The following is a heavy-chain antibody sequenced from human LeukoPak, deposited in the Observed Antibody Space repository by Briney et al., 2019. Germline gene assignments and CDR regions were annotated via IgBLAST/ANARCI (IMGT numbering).Heavy chain of an antibody. J-gene: IGHJ6*02. CDR3: ARATPQYQLPQDYGMDV. CDR1: GFTFSDYY. D-gene: IGHD2-2*01. CDR2: ISSSGSTI. Sequence: RGSLRLSCAASGFTFSDYYMSWIRQAPGKGLEWVSYISSSGSTIYYADSVKGRFTISRDNAKNSLYLQMNSLRAEDTAVYYCARATPQYQLPQDYGMDVWGQGTTVTVSS. V-gene: IGHV3-11*01.